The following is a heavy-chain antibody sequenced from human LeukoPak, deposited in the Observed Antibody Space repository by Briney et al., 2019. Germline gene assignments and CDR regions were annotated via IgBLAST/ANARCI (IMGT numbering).Heavy chain of an antibody. CDR1: GFTFSSYD. J-gene: IGHJ4*02. V-gene: IGHV3-13*01. CDR2: IGPAGDT. D-gene: IGHD6-19*01. Sequence: GGSLRLSCTASGFTFSSYDMHWVRQATGKGLEWVSAIGPAGDTYYPGSVKVRFTISRENAKNSLYLQMNSLRAGDTAVYYCARAVSSGWYGDWGQGTLVTVSS. CDR3: ARAVSSGWYGD.